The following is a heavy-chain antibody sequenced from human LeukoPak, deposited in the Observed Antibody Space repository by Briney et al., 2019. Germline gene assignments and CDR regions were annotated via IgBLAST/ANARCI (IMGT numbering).Heavy chain of an antibody. CDR1: GFTFSSYW. J-gene: IGHJ4*02. Sequence: GGSLRLSCAASGFTFSSYWMSWVRQAPGKGLEWVANIKQDGSEKYYVDSVKGRFTISRDNAKNSLYLQMNSLGAEDTAVYHCAFNMRYFDYWGQGTLVTVSS. CDR3: AFNMRYFDY. CDR2: IKQDGSEK. V-gene: IGHV3-7*01.